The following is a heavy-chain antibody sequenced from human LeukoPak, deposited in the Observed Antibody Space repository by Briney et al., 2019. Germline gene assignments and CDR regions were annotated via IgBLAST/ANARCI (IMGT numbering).Heavy chain of an antibody. CDR1: GFTFSSYA. CDR2: ISYDGSNK. CDR3: ARDQGWELLRSSFDC. Sequence: PGGSLRLSCAASGFTFSSYAMHWVRQAPGKGLEWVAVISYDGSNKYYADSVKGRFTISRDNSKNTLYLQMNSLRAEDTAVYYCARDQGWELLRSSFDCWGQGTLVTVSS. D-gene: IGHD1-26*01. J-gene: IGHJ4*02. V-gene: IGHV3-30-3*01.